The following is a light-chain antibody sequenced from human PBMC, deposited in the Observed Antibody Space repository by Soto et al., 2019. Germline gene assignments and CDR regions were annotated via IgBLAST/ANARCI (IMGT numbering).Light chain of an antibody. CDR2: EGN. CDR3: CSYVGARRYV. CDR1: ISDVGSSNL. Sequence: QSALTQPASVSGSPGQSITISCAGSISDVGSSNLVSWYQQHPGKVPKLIIYEGNRRPSGVSSRFSGSNSGKTASLTISWLQAEDEADYYCCSYVGARRYVFVIAAKLTVL. J-gene: IGLJ1*01. V-gene: IGLV2-23*01.